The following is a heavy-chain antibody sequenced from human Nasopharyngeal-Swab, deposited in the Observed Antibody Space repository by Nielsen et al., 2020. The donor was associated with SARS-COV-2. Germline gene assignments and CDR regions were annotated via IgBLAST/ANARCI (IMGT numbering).Heavy chain of an antibody. Sequence: IRQPPGKGLEWVSSIGNSGANTYYADSVKGRFTISRDNSKNTLYLQMNSLRAEDTAVYYCAKGLRSSSWYEDYRGQGTQVTVSS. J-gene: IGHJ4*02. CDR3: AKGLRSSSWYEDY. CDR2: IGNSGANT. D-gene: IGHD6-13*01. V-gene: IGHV3-23*01.